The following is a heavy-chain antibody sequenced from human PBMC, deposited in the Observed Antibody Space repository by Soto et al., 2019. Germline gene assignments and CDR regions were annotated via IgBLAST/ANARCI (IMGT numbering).Heavy chain of an antibody. CDR2: IKSKTDGGTT. CDR3: TTDPFWAPKIVGVSPF. Sequence: PGGSLSLSCAASGFTFSNAWMNWVRQAPGKGLEWVGRIKSKTDGGTTDYAAPVKGRFTIPRDDSKNTLYLQMNSLKTEDTAVYYCTTDPFWAPKIVGVSPFWGQGTLVTVSS. V-gene: IGHV3-15*07. D-gene: IGHD1-26*01. CDR1: GFTFSNAW. J-gene: IGHJ4*02.